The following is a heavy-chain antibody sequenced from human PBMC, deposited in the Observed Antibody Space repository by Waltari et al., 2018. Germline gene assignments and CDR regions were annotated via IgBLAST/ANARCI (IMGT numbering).Heavy chain of an antibody. CDR1: GYTLTALS. D-gene: IGHD1-26*01. CDR3: ATGHDGSLQIRLYYFDY. V-gene: IGHV1-24*01. CDR2: FDPEDGET. Sequence: QVQLVQSGAEVKKPGASVKVSCKVSGYTLTALSMHWVRQAPGKGREWMGGFDPEDGETIYAQKFQGRVTMTEDTSTDTAYMELSSLRSEDTAVYYCATGHDGSLQIRLYYFDYWGQGTLVTVSS. J-gene: IGHJ4*02.